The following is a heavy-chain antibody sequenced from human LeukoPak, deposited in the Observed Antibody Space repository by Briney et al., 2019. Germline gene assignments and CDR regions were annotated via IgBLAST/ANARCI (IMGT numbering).Heavy chain of an antibody. V-gene: IGHV4-34*01. CDR2: INHSGST. Sequence: SETLSLTCAVYGGSFGGYYWSWIRQPPGKGLEWIGEINHSGSTNYNPSLKSRVTISVDTSKNQFSLKLSSVTAADTAVYYCARARGDKPFDYWGQGTLVTVSS. D-gene: IGHD4-23*01. CDR1: GGSFGGYY. J-gene: IGHJ4*02. CDR3: ARARGDKPFDY.